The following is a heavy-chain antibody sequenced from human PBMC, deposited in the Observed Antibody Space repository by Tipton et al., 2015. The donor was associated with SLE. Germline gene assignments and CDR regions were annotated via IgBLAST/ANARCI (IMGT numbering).Heavy chain of an antibody. Sequence: TLSLTCTVSGGSVSYHYWSWIRQPPGKTLEWIGDMYNSGSTNFNPSLKSRVIISVDSSKNQFSLKLSSVTAADTAVYYCARSYPGDYEAFDYWGQGTLVTVSS. J-gene: IGHJ4*02. D-gene: IGHD4-17*01. CDR3: ARSYPGDYEAFDY. CDR1: GGSVSYHY. V-gene: IGHV4-59*02. CDR2: MYNSGST.